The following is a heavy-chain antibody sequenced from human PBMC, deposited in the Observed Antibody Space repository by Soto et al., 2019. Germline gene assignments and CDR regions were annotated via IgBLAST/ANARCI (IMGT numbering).Heavy chain of an antibody. CDR2: INHSGST. V-gene: IGHV4-34*01. Sequence: SETLSLTCNVSRGSIRSFYWSWIRQPPGKGLEWIGEINHSGSTNYNPSLKSRVTISVDTSKNQFSLKLSSVTAADTAVYYCARGLFLDYWGQGTLVTVSS. CDR1: RGSIRSFY. CDR3: ARGLFLDY. J-gene: IGHJ4*02.